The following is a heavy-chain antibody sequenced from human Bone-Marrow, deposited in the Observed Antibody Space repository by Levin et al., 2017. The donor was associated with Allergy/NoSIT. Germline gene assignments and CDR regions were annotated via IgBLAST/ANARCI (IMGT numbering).Heavy chain of an antibody. CDR1: GGSFSGYY. J-gene: IGHJ5*02. CDR3: ARGGVIVATIFNRLIHRKTCGNWFDP. V-gene: IGHV4-34*01. CDR2: INHSGST. D-gene: IGHD5-12*01. Sequence: SETLSLTCAVYGGSFSGYYWSWIRQPPGKGLEWIGEINHSGSTNYNPSLKSRVTISVDTSKNQFSLKLSSVTAADTAVYYCARGGVIVATIFNRLIHRKTCGNWFDPWGQGTLVTVSS.